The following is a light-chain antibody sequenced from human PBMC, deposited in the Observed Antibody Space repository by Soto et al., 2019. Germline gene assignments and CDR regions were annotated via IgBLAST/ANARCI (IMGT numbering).Light chain of an antibody. J-gene: IGLJ1*01. Sequence: QSVLTQAPSVSGTPGQKITISCSGSSSNIGSNTVKWYQQFPGTAPRLLFYNDHQRPAWVPDRFSGSKSGTSASLAISGLQSEDEADYYCSALDDSLNGYVFGTGTKLTVL. CDR3: SALDDSLNGYV. V-gene: IGLV1-44*01. CDR1: SSNIGSNT. CDR2: NDH.